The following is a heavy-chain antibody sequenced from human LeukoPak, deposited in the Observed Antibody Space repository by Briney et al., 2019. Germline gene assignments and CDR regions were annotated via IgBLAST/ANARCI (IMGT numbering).Heavy chain of an antibody. CDR1: RYTFTSYA. CDR2: INAVNGNT. V-gene: IGHV1-3*03. D-gene: IGHD7-27*01. CDR3: ARGLGPPNWFDP. J-gene: IGHJ5*02. Sequence: ASVKVSCKASRYTFTSYAMHWVRQAPGQGLEWMGWINAVNGNTKYSQEFQGRVTITRDTSASTAYMELRSLRSEDMAVYYCARGLGPPNWFDPWGQGTLVTVSS.